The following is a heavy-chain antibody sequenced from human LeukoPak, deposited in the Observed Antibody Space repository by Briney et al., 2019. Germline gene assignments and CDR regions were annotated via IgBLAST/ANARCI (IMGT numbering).Heavy chain of an antibody. CDR1: GGSISSYY. Sequence: ASETLSLTCTVSGGSISSYYWSWIRQPPGKGLEWIGYIYYSGSTNYNPSLKSRVTMSVDTSKNQFSLKLSSVTAADTAVYYCARGDFWSGYYISGFDYWGQGTLVTVSS. V-gene: IGHV4-59*12. CDR2: IYYSGST. D-gene: IGHD3-3*01. CDR3: ARGDFWSGYYISGFDY. J-gene: IGHJ4*02.